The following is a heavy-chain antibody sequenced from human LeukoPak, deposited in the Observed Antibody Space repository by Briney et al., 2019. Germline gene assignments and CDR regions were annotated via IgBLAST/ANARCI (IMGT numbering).Heavy chain of an antibody. J-gene: IGHJ4*02. V-gene: IGHV1-18*01. Sequence: ASVKVSCKASGYTFANFGITWVRQAPGQGLEWMGWISVYNGNTNYAQNLQGRVTLTTDTSTGTAYMELRSLRSDDTALYYCARICSSSSCYMVHWGQGTLVTVSS. D-gene: IGHD2-2*02. CDR2: ISVYNGNT. CDR3: ARICSSSSCYMVH. CDR1: GYTFANFG.